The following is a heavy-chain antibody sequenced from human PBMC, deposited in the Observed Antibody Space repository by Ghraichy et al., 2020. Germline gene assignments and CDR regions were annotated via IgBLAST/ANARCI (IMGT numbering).Heavy chain of an antibody. V-gene: IGHV6-1*01. D-gene: IGHD3-22*01. CDR1: GDSVSSNSAA. Sequence: SPTLSLTCAISGDSVSSNSAAWNWIRQSPSRGLEWLGRTYYRSKWYNDYAVSVKSRITINPDTSKNQFSLQLNSVTPEDTAVYYCARAQDYYDSSGYYDAFDIWGQGTMVTVSS. CDR3: ARAQDYYDSSGYYDAFDI. CDR2: TYYRSKWYN. J-gene: IGHJ3*02.